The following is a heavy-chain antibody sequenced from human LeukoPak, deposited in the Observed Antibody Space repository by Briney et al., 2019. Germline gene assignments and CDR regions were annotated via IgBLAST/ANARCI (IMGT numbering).Heavy chain of an antibody. CDR2: INQDGSEK. D-gene: IGHD5-24*01. CDR3: ARERDGRFFDY. CDR1: GLTFRSFW. V-gene: IGHV3-7*01. Sequence: GGSLRLSCAVSGLTFRSFWMSWVRQAPGKGLEWVANINQDGSEKYFVDSERGRFTISRDNSKNSLHLEMNTLGAEDTALYYCARERDGRFFDYWGQGTLVTVSS. J-gene: IGHJ4*02.